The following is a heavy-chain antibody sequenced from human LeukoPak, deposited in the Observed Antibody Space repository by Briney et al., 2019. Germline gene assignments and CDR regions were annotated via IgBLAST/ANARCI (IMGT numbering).Heavy chain of an antibody. V-gene: IGHV3-23*01. J-gene: IGHJ4*02. CDR3: ARFSGSSAYTNVDY. D-gene: IGHD1-26*01. CDR2: VSGSGGST. CDR1: GFTFSSYA. Sequence: GGSLRLSCAASGFTFSSYAMSLVRQAPGKGLEWVSAVSGSGGSTYYADSVKGRFTISRDNSKNTLYLQMNSLRAEDTAVYYCARFSGSSAYTNVDYWGQGTLVTVSS.